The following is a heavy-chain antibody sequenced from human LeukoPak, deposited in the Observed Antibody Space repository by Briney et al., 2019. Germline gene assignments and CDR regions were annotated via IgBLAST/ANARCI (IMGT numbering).Heavy chain of an antibody. Sequence: PGGSLRLSCAASGFTFSIYAMSWVRQAPGKGLEWVSSLSGSGYNTYYADSVKGRFTISRDNSKNTVYLQMNSLRAEDTAVYYCAKDPYGTRYFDYWGQGTLVTVSS. CDR2: LSGSGYNT. CDR3: AKDPYGTRYFDY. J-gene: IGHJ4*02. CDR1: GFTFSIYA. V-gene: IGHV3-23*01. D-gene: IGHD2-2*01.